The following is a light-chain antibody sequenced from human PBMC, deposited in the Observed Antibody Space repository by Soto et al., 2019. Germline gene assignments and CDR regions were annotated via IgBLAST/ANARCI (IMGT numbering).Light chain of an antibody. CDR1: ASDVGGYNY. CDR2: DVS. CDR3: SSYTSTRTHVI. V-gene: IGLV2-14*01. Sequence: QSALTQPASVSGSPGQSITISCTATASDVGGYNYVSWFQRYPGKAPKLMIYDVSNRPSGVSNRFSGSKSGNTASLTISGLQAEDEADYYCSSYTSTRTHVIFGGGTKLTVL. J-gene: IGLJ2*01.